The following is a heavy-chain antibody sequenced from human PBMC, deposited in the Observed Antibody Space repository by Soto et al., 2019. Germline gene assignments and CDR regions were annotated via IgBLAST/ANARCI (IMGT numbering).Heavy chain of an antibody. CDR3: ARGLATLPVFAFDI. V-gene: IGHV2-5*01. CDR1: GFSLSTGGVG. CDR2: IYWSGDE. J-gene: IGHJ3*02. Sequence: QGTLKESGPTLVKPTQTLTLTCSFSGFSLSTGGVGVGWIRQSPGKALEWLALIYWSGDEHYRPSLKSRLSIIKDTSKKHVVLIMTDMDPVDTATYYCARGLATLPVFAFDIWGQGTMVTVSS. D-gene: IGHD6-6*01.